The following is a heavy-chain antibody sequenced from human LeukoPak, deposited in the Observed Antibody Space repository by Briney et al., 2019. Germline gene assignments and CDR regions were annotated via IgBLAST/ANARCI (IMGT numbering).Heavy chain of an antibody. Sequence: GGSLRLSCAASGFTFSSYAMHWVRQAPGKGLEWVAVISYDGSNKYYADSVKGRFTISRDNSKNTLYLQMNSQRAEDTAVYYCARGLKQQLDTIDYWGQGTLVTVSS. V-gene: IGHV3-30-3*01. D-gene: IGHD6-13*01. CDR1: GFTFSSYA. CDR2: ISYDGSNK. J-gene: IGHJ4*02. CDR3: ARGLKQQLDTIDY.